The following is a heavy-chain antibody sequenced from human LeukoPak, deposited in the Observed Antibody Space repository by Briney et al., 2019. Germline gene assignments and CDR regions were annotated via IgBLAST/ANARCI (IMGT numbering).Heavy chain of an antibody. CDR2: IYTSGST. J-gene: IGHJ3*02. CDR3: ARDLRLAYYYDSSGYEDAFDI. CDR1: GGSISSGSYY. Sequence: PSETLSLTCTVSGGSISSGSYYWSWIRQPAGKGLEWIGRIYTSGSTNYNPSLKSRVTISVDTSKNQFSLKLSSVTAADTAVYYCARDLRLAYYYDSSGYEDAFDIWGQGTMVTVSS. D-gene: IGHD3-22*01. V-gene: IGHV4-61*02.